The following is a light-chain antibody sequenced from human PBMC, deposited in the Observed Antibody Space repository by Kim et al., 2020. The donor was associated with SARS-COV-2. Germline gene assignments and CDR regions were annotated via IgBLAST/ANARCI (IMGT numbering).Light chain of an antibody. CDR3: GAWDDSLNGYV. V-gene: IGLV1-44*01. Sequence: QSVLTQPPSASGTPGQRVTISCSGSSSNIGSNTVSWYQQRPGTAPKLLIYSNNQRPSGVPDRFSGSKSGTSASLAISGLQSEDEADYYCGAWDDSLNGYVFGSGTKVTVL. CDR1: SSNIGSNT. CDR2: SNN. J-gene: IGLJ1*01.